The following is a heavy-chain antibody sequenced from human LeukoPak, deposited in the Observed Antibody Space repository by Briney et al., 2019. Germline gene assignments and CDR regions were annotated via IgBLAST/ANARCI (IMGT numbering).Heavy chain of an antibody. CDR2: INPSGGST. CDR3: ARTRDRVATFDY. Sequence: ASVKVSCKASGYTFTSYYMHWVRQAPGQGLEWMGIINPSGGSTSYAQKFQGRVTMARDTSTSTVYMELSSRRSEDTAVYYCARTRDRVATFDYWGQGTLVTVSS. CDR1: GYTFTSYY. J-gene: IGHJ4*02. V-gene: IGHV1-46*01. D-gene: IGHD5-12*01.